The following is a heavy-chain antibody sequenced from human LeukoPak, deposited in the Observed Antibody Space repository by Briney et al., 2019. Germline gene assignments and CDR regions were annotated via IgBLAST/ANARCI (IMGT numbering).Heavy chain of an antibody. J-gene: IGHJ6*02. CDR3: ARVLAWYSSSWYPSCCMDV. CDR2: ISYDGSNK. Sequence: GRSLRLSCAASGFTFSSYAMHWVRQAPGKGLEWVAVISYDGSNKYYADSVKGRFTISRDNSKNTLYLQMNSLRAEDTAVYYCARVLAWYSSSWYPSCCMDVWGQGTTVTV. V-gene: IGHV3-30*04. D-gene: IGHD6-13*01. CDR1: GFTFSSYA.